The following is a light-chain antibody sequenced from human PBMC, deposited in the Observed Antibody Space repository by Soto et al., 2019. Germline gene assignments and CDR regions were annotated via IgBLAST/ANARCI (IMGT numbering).Light chain of an antibody. CDR1: QSVGTS. CDR3: QHYKNGLPPVT. Sequence: DIVLTQSPATLSVSPGDRATLSCRASQSVGTSLAWYQHKLGQTPRLLIYAASTRVTGIPARFSGSGSGTDFTLTINYLRAEVFGIYYCQHYKNGLPPVTFGGGTKVEI. CDR2: AAS. J-gene: IGKJ4*01. V-gene: IGKV3-15*01.